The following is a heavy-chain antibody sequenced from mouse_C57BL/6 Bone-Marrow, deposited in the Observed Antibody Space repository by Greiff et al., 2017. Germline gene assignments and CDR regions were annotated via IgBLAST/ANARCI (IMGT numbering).Heavy chain of an antibody. J-gene: IGHJ3*01. CDR3: ASEIYYDYDLFAY. Sequence: VQLQQSGPELVKPGASVKISCKASGYTFTDYYMNWVKQSHGQSLEWIGDINPNNGGTSYNQKFKGKATLTVDKSSSTAYMQLRSLTSEDSAVDYCASEIYYDYDLFAYWGQGTLVTVSA. D-gene: IGHD2-4*01. CDR2: INPNNGGT. V-gene: IGHV1-26*01. CDR1: GYTFTDYY.